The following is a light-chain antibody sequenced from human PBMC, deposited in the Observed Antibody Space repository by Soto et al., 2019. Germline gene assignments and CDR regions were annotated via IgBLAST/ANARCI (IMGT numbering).Light chain of an antibody. CDR3: HQYNSWPPT. V-gene: IGKV3-15*01. J-gene: IGKJ4*01. CDR1: QSVGSD. Sequence: EKVMTQSPATLSVSPGKRVTLSCRASQSVGSDLAWYLQKPGQAPRLLIYGASTRATDIPARFSGSGSGTEFTLTISSLQSEDFAVYYCHQYNSWPPTFGGGTKVDIK. CDR2: GAS.